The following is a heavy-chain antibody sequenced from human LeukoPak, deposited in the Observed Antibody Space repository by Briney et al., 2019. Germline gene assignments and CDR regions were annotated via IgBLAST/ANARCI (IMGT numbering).Heavy chain of an antibody. Sequence: GGSLRLSCAASGFAFSSYGMHWVRQAPGKGLEWVAFIRYDGSNKYYADSVEGRFTISRDNSKNTLYLQMNSLRAEDTAVYYCAKDSYGYRYYYYYYYMDVWGKGTTVTISS. D-gene: IGHD5-18*01. CDR2: IRYDGSNK. J-gene: IGHJ6*03. CDR1: GFAFSSYG. V-gene: IGHV3-30*02. CDR3: AKDSYGYRYYYYYYYMDV.